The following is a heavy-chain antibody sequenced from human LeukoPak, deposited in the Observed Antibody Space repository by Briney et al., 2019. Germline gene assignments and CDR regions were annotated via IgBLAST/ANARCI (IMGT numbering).Heavy chain of an antibody. CDR2: ISGSGGST. Sequence: GGAPRLSCAAPGFTFSSHAMSWVRQAPGKGLEWVSAISGSGGSTYYADSVKGRFTISRDNSKNTLYLQMNSLGAEDTAVYYCAKDRGGSYPNFDYWGQGTLVTVSS. J-gene: IGHJ4*02. CDR3: AKDRGGSYPNFDY. V-gene: IGHV3-23*01. D-gene: IGHD1-26*01. CDR1: GFTFSSHA.